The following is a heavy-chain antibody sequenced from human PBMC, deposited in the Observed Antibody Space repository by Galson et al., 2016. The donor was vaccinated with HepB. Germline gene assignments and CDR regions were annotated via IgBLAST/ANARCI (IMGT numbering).Heavy chain of an antibody. CDR3: TRGFCEGTDCYTNLFHS. CDR1: GFSFSSYW. CDR2: IYPGDSNT. J-gene: IGHJ5*01. Sequence: QSGAEVKKPGESLRISCKASGFSFSSYWIGWVRQMPGKGLEWMGIIYPGDSNTRDSPSFQGQVTISADRSINTAYLQWSSLKASDTAIYYCTRGFCEGTDCYTNLFHSWGREPWSPSPQ. D-gene: IGHD2-21*02. V-gene: IGHV5-51*01.